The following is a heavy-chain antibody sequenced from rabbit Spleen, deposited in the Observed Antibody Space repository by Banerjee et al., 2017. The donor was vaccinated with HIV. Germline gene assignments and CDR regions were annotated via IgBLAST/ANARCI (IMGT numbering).Heavy chain of an antibody. CDR1: GFDITIYYY. V-gene: IGHV1S45*01. CDR2: INAGSSGSM. CDR3: ARDSSGTSYWL. D-gene: IGHD1-1*01. J-gene: IGHJ4*01. Sequence: QEQLVASGGGLVQPEGSLTLTCTASGFDITIYYYMCWDRQVPGMGLVLTVCINAGSSGSMYYASWAKGRFTISKTSSTTVTLQMTSLTAADSATYFCARDSSGTSYWLWGPGTLVTVS.